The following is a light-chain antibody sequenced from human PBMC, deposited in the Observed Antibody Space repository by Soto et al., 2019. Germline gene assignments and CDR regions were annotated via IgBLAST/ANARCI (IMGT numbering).Light chain of an antibody. CDR2: KAS. CDR1: QSISSW. J-gene: IGKJ1*01. V-gene: IGKV1-5*03. CDR3: QQYNSYSRT. Sequence: DIQMTQSPSTLSASVGDRVTITCRASQSISSWLAWYQQKPGKAPKLLIYKASSLESGVTSRFSGSGSGTEFTLTIIILQPDDFATYYCQQYNSYSRTFGQGTKVDIK.